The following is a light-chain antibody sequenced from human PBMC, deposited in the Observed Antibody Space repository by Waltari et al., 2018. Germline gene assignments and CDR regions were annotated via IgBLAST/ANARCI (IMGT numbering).Light chain of an antibody. Sequence: EIVLTQSPATLSLSPGERATLSCRASQSVTSYLGWYQQKPGQPPRLLIYDASNRATSIPARFSGSGSGTDFTLTISSLEPEEFAVYYCQQKFTFGPGTKVDIK. V-gene: IGKV3-11*01. J-gene: IGKJ3*01. CDR1: QSVTSY. CDR3: QQKFT. CDR2: DAS.